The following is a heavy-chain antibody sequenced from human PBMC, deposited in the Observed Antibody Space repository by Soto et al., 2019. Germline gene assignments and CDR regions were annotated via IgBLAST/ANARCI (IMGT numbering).Heavy chain of an antibody. CDR1: GFTFSSYA. D-gene: IGHD3-9*01. Sequence: EVQLLESGGGLVQPGGSLRLSCAASGFTFSSYAMSWVRQAPGKGLEWVSAISGSGGSTYYADSVKGRFTISRDNSKNTLYLQMNSLRAEDTAVYYCAKDVPWSVLRYFDWFQGFDYWGQGTLVTVSS. CDR2: ISGSGGST. J-gene: IGHJ4*02. V-gene: IGHV3-23*01. CDR3: AKDVPWSVLRYFDWFQGFDY.